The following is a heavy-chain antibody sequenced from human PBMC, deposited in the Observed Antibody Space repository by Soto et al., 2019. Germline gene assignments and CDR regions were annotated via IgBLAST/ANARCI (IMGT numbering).Heavy chain of an antibody. CDR1: GYRFTDYY. Sequence: QAHLVQSGAEVKKPGALVKVSCRAFGYRFTDYYLHWVRQAPGQGLDWMGWIKPSTGGASYAEKFQAGVIMTSDTSMNTVYMEMSNLTSDDTALYFCARGAPSHYYFFALDVWGPGTPVTVSS. CDR2: IKPSTGGA. J-gene: IGHJ6*02. CDR3: ARGAPSHYYFFALDV. V-gene: IGHV1-2*02. D-gene: IGHD1-26*01.